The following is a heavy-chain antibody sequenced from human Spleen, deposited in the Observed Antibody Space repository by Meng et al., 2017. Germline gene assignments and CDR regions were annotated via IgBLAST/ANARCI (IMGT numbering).Heavy chain of an antibody. CDR2: INHSGST. CDR1: GGCFSGYY. CDR3: AREGRSHQVGVSVY. J-gene: IGHJ4*02. Sequence: QGQVQQWGAGLLKPSETLSLTCAVYGGCFSGYYWSWIRQPPGKGLEWIGEINHSGSTNYNPSLKSRVTISVDTSKNQFSLKLSSVTAADTAVYYCAREGRSHQVGVSVYWGQGNLVTVSS. V-gene: IGHV4-34*01. D-gene: IGHD2-21*01.